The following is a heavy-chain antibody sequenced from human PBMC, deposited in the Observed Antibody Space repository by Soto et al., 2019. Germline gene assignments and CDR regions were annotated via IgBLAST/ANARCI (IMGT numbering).Heavy chain of an antibody. CDR3: ARVKVTTESFDS. CDR1: GASTNTGGFY. CDR2: GSHTGSR. Sequence: SETLSLTCSVSGASTNTGGFYWSWVRQFPGKGLDWIGYGSHTGSRYLNPSLRSRITISLDTPNNQFSLRLTSVTAADTAVYYCARVKVTTESFDSWGQGSLVTVS. D-gene: IGHD4-17*01. J-gene: IGHJ4*02. V-gene: IGHV4-31*03.